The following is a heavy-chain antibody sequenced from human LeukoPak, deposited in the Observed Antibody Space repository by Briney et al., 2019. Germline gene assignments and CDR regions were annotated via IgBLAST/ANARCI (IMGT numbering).Heavy chain of an antibody. CDR2: ISGSGGST. Sequence: GGSLRLSCAASGFTFSSYAMSWVRQAPGKGLEWVSAISGSGGSTYYADSVKGRSTISRDNSKNTLYLQMNSLRAEDTAVYYCAKHDYYDSSGYYHFGYWGQGTLVTVSS. CDR1: GFTFSSYA. D-gene: IGHD3-22*01. J-gene: IGHJ4*02. CDR3: AKHDYYDSSGYYHFGY. V-gene: IGHV3-23*01.